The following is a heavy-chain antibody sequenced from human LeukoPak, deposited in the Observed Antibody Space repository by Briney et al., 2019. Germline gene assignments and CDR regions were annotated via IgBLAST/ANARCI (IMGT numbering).Heavy chain of an antibody. D-gene: IGHD6-19*01. V-gene: IGHV3-23*01. CDR2: ISGSGGSA. CDR3: AKRPSSGSFDY. Sequence: GGSPRLSCAASGFTFSSYAMRWVRQAPGKGLEWVSAISGSGGSAYYADSVKGRFTISRDNSKNTLYLQMNSLRAEDTAVYYCAKRPSSGSFDYWGQGTLVTVSS. J-gene: IGHJ4*02. CDR1: GFTFSSYA.